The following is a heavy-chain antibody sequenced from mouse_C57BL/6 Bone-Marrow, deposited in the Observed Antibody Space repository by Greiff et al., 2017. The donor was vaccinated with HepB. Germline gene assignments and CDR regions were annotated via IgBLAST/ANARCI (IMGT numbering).Heavy chain of an antibody. J-gene: IGHJ3*01. Sequence: EVQLVESGGGLVKPGGSLKLSCAASGFTFSDYGMHWVRQAPEKGLEWVAYISSGSSTIYYADTVKGRFTISRDNAKNTLFLQMTSLRSEDTAMYYCARNYGSSPAWFAYWGQGTLVTVSA. V-gene: IGHV5-17*01. D-gene: IGHD1-1*01. CDR2: ISSGSSTI. CDR3: ARNYGSSPAWFAY. CDR1: GFTFSDYG.